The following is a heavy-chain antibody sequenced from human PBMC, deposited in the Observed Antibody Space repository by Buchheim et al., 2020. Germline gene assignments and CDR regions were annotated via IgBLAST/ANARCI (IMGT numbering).Heavy chain of an antibody. V-gene: IGHV1-46*01. CDR3: ARASILTKSSFDY. Sequence: QVQLVQSGAEVRKPGASVSVSCKTSGYTFTSDYIHWVRQAPGQGLEWMGIINPSGGRTSYAQNFQGRVTMTRDTCTSTVYMELRSLTSEDTAVYYCARASILTKSSFDYWGQGTL. D-gene: IGHD3-9*01. CDR2: INPSGGRT. CDR1: GYTFTSDY. J-gene: IGHJ4*02.